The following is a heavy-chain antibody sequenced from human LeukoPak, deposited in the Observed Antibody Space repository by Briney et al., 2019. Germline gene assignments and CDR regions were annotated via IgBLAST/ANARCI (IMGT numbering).Heavy chain of an antibody. CDR3: ARDACNEEDWYFDL. Sequence: PGGSLRLSCAASGFTFSSYDMHWVRQAPGKGLEWVAVISYDGNNKYYADSVKGRFTISRDNSEKTLYLQMNSLRAEDTAVYYCARDACNEEDWYFDLWGRGILVTVSS. CDR1: GFTFSSYD. CDR2: ISYDGNNK. V-gene: IGHV3-30-3*01. J-gene: IGHJ2*01.